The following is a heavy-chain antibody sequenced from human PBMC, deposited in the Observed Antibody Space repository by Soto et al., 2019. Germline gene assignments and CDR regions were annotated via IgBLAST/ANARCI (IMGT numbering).Heavy chain of an antibody. D-gene: IGHD3-10*01. CDR2: IYYTGST. CDR3: ARGPGASDYYFDY. V-gene: IGHV4-59*02. J-gene: IGHJ4*02. CDR1: GGSVSSYW. Sequence: SETLSLTCSVSGGSVSSYWWSWIRQPPGKGLEWIGYIYYTGSTNYSPSLKGRVTISLDASKSQFSLKLTSVTAADTPVYYCARGPGASDYYFDYWGPGTLVTVSS.